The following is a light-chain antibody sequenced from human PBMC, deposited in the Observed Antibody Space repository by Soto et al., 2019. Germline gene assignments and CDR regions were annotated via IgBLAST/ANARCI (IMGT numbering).Light chain of an antibody. Sequence: QSVLTQPPSPSGTPGQRVTISCSGSSSNIGNNFVYWYQQLAGTAPKLLIYRNDQRPSGVPDRFSGSKSGTSASLAISGLRSEDEAEYSCAAWDDSLRTWVFGGGTKLTVL. CDR3: AAWDDSLRTWV. CDR1: SSNIGNNF. V-gene: IGLV1-47*01. CDR2: RND. J-gene: IGLJ3*02.